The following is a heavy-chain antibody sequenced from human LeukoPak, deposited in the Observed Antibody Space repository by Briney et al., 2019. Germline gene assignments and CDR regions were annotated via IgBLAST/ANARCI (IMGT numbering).Heavy chain of an antibody. Sequence: SETLSLTCTVSGGSISGRNSYWAWIRQPPGKGLEWIGSIYYSGSTNYNPSLRSRVTMSVDTSKNQFSLKLSSVTAADTAVYYCATYSSGCFDKWGQGTLVTVSS. J-gene: IGHJ4*02. CDR3: ATYSSGCFDK. V-gene: IGHV4-39*07. CDR2: IYYSGST. CDR1: GGSISGRNSY. D-gene: IGHD6-19*01.